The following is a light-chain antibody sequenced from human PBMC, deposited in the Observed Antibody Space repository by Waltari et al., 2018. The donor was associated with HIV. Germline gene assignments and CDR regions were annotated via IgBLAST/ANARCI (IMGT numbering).Light chain of an antibody. J-gene: IGLJ3*02. V-gene: IGLV4-60*02. CDR3: ETWDSSTWV. CDR1: SGHSRNI. CDR2: LEGGGSY. Sequence: QPVLTQSSSASASLGSSVTLNCTLTSGHSRNIIARHPQQPGKAPRYLMKLEGGGSYNKGSGFPDRFSGSSSGADRYLTISNLQFEDEADYYCETWDSSTWVFGGGTKLTVL.